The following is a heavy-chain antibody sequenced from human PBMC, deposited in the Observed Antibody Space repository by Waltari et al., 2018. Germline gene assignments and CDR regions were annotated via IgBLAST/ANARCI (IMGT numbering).Heavy chain of an antibody. CDR3: AREPGHTAMVTGAFDI. D-gene: IGHD5-18*01. Sequence: EVQLVESGGGLIQPGGSLRLSCAASGFTVSSNYMSWVRQAPGTGLEGVSVIYSGGSTYYADSVKGRFTISRDNSKNTLYLQMNSLRAEDTAVYYCAREPGHTAMVTGAFDIWGQGTMVTVSS. J-gene: IGHJ3*02. CDR1: GFTVSSNY. CDR2: IYSGGST. V-gene: IGHV3-53*01.